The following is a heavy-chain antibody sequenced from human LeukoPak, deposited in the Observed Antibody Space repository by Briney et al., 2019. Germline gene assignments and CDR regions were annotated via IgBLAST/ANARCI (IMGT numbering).Heavy chain of an antibody. CDR2: ISAYNGNT. Sequence: GASVKVSCKASGYTFTSYGISWVRQAPGQGLEWMGWISAYNGNTNYAQKLQGRVTMTTDPSASPAYMGARRLRREPPGVSFRAREAKNIYSRGWF. V-gene: IGHV1-18*01. D-gene: IGHD6-19*01. CDR3: AREAKNIYSRGWF. CDR1: GYTFTSYG. J-gene: IGHJ5*01.